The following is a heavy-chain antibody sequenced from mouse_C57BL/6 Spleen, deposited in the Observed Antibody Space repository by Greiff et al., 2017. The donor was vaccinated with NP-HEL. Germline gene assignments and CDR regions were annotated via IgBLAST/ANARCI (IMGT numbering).Heavy chain of an antibody. J-gene: IGHJ3*01. Sequence: QVQLKESGPELVKPGASVKISCKASGYAFSSSWMNWVKQRPGKGLEWIGRIYPGDGDTNYNGKFKGKATLTADKSSSTAYMQLSSLTSEDSAVYFCAREETLNWDCLAYWGQGTLVTVSA. CDR2: IYPGDGDT. CDR3: AREETLNWDCLAY. V-gene: IGHV1-82*01. CDR1: GYAFSSSW. D-gene: IGHD4-1*02.